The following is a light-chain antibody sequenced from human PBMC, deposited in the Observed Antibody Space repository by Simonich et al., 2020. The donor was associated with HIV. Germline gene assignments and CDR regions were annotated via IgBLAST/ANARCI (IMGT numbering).Light chain of an antibody. Sequence: EVVLTQSPATLSLSPGERATLSCRASQSVSVYLAWYQQRPGQAPRLLIYDASNRATCVPARFSGSGSGTDFTLTISSLEPEDFAVYYCQQRRNWPPITFGQGTRLEIK. V-gene: IGKV3-11*01. CDR1: QSVSVY. J-gene: IGKJ5*01. CDR2: DAS. CDR3: QQRRNWPPIT.